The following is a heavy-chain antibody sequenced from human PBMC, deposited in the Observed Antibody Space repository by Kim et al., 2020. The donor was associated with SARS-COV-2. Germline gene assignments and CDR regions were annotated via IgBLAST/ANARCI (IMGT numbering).Heavy chain of an antibody. D-gene: IGHD6-13*01. J-gene: IGHJ4*02. Sequence: GGSLRLSCAASGFTFSNVWMSWVRQAPGKGLEWVGRIQSKADGGTTDYAAPVKDRFTISREDYKNTLYLQRNSLKTEDAAVYDCTTDVGYSSSWYDYWGQGTLVTVSS. CDR2: IQSKADGGTT. V-gene: IGHV3-15*01. CDR1: GFTFSNVW. CDR3: TTDVGYSSSWYDY.